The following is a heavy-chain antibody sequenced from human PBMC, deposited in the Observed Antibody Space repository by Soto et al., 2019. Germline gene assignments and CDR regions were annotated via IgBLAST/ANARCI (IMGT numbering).Heavy chain of an antibody. CDR3: ARELTGTLTNSVFDY. J-gene: IGHJ4*02. V-gene: IGHV1-69*06. CDR1: GGTISSYA. CDR2: IIPIFGTA. D-gene: IGHD7-27*01. Sequence: QVQLVQSGAEVKKPGSSVKVSCKASGGTISSYAISWVRQAPGQGLEWMGGIIPIFGTANYAQKFQGRVTITADKSTSTAYMELSSLRSEDTAVYYCARELTGTLTNSVFDYWGQGTLVTVSS.